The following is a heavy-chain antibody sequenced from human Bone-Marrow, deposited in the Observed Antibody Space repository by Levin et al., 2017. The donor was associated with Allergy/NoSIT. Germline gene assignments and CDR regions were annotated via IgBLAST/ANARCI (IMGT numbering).Heavy chain of an antibody. V-gene: IGHV3-11*06. CDR3: ARGHRSTSGTYYYYMDV. Sequence: TGGSLRLSCAASGFTFSDYYMSWIRQAPGKGLEWVSYISSSSSYTNYADSVKGRFTISRDNAKNSLYLQMNSLRAEDTAVYYCARGHRSTSGTYYYYMDVWGKGTTVTVSS. J-gene: IGHJ6*03. CDR1: GFTFSDYY. CDR2: ISSSSSYT. D-gene: IGHD2-2*01.